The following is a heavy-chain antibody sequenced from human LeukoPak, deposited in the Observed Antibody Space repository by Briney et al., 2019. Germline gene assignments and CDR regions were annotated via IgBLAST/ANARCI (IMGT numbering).Heavy chain of an antibody. CDR3: AKTTQFDY. CDR2: ISGSGDST. J-gene: IGHJ4*02. V-gene: IGHV3-23*01. D-gene: IGHD1-1*01. Sequence: PGGSLRLSCGASGFTFSRNAMSWVRQSPGKGLEWVSLISGSGDSTYYAASVKGRFTISRENSKNTLYLQMNSLRVEDTAVYYCAKTTQFDYWGQGTLVTVSS. CDR1: GFTFSRNA.